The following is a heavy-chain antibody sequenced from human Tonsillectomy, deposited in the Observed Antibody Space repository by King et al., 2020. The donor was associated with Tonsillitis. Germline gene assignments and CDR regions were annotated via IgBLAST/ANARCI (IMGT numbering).Heavy chain of an antibody. V-gene: IGHV1-2*02. Sequence: QLVQSGAEVKKPGASVKVSCKASGYTFTDYSMHWVRQAPGQGLEWMGWINPNSGGTNYAQKFQGRVTMTRDTSINTAYMELSRLRSDDTAIYYCTRYCTTTSCYSMGKYYYFGMDVWGQGTPVTVS. CDR2: INPNSGGT. CDR3: TRYCTTTSCYSMGKYYYFGMDV. CDR1: GYTFTDYS. D-gene: IGHD2-2*01. J-gene: IGHJ6*02.